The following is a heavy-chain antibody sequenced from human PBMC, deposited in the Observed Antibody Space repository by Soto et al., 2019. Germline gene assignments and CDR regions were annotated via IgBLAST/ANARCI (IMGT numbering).Heavy chain of an antibody. V-gene: IGHV3-11*01. Sequence: SLRLCCSASVFTFSDYYMSWIRQAPGKGLEWVSYISSSGSTIYYADSVKGRFTISRDNAKNSLYLQMNSLRAEDTAVYYCARDKLVYYDSSGYMPNFDYWGQGTLVTVSS. CDR2: ISSSGSTI. D-gene: IGHD3-22*01. CDR1: VFTFSDYY. CDR3: ARDKLVYYDSSGYMPNFDY. J-gene: IGHJ4*02.